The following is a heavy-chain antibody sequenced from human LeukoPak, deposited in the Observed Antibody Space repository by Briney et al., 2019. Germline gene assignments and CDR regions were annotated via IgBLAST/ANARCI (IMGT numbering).Heavy chain of an antibody. Sequence: PGGSLRLSCAASGFTLSSYRMNWVRQAPGKGLEWVSHISSSSNTIYYADSVKGRFTISRDNAKNSLFLQMNSLRAEDTAVYYCARGSSSWYSACDYWGQGTLVTVSS. CDR3: ARGSSSWYSACDY. CDR2: ISSSSNTI. CDR1: GFTLSSYR. V-gene: IGHV3-48*01. J-gene: IGHJ4*02. D-gene: IGHD6-13*01.